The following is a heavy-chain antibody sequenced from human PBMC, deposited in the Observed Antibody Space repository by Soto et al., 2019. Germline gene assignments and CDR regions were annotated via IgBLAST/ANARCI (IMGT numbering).Heavy chain of an antibody. CDR2: IYYSGST. CDR1: GGSISSGGYY. CDR3: ARTLDTGCSGGSCYSPGYYYGMDV. D-gene: IGHD2-15*01. Sequence: SETLSLTCTVSGGSISSGGYYWSWIRQHPGKGLEWIGYIYYSGSTYYYPSLKSRVTISVDTSKNQFSLKLSSVTAADTAVYYCARTLDTGCSGGSCYSPGYYYGMDVWGQGTTVTVSS. J-gene: IGHJ6*02. V-gene: IGHV4-31*03.